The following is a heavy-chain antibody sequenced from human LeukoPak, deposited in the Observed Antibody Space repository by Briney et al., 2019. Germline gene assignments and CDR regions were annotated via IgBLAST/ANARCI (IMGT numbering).Heavy chain of an antibody. Sequence: GGSLRLSCAASGFTFSSYAMSWVRQAPGKGLEWVSAISGSGGSTYYADSVKGRFPISRDISRKTVYLQMNSLRAEDTAVYYCAKDGGIYDFPFDSWGQGTLVTVSS. CDR2: ISGSGGST. D-gene: IGHD3-3*01. J-gene: IGHJ5*01. CDR1: GFTFSSYA. V-gene: IGHV3-23*01. CDR3: AKDGGIYDFPFDS.